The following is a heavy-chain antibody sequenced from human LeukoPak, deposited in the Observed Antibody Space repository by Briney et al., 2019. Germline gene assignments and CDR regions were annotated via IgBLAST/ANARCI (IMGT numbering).Heavy chain of an antibody. CDR2: IYPGDSDT. CDR1: GYSFSSYW. CDR3: ARRPSPYDSSGFYDY. D-gene: IGHD3-22*01. J-gene: IGHJ4*02. V-gene: IGHV5-51*01. Sequence: GESLKISCKGSGYSFSSYWIGWVRQMPGKGLEWMGIIYPGDSDTRYSPSFQGQVTISADKSISTAYLQWSSLKASDTAMYYCARRPSPYDSSGFYDYWGQGTLVTVSS.